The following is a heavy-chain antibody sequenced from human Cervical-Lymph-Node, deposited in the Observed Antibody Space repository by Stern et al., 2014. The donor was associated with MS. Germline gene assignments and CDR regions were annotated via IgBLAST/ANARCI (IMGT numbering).Heavy chain of an antibody. J-gene: IGHJ1*01. V-gene: IGHV4-39*01. CDR2: IYYSGST. D-gene: IGHD6-13*01. CDR3: ARHRAYSSSWYSHHEYFQH. CDR1: GGSISSSSYY. Sequence: QVQLQESGPGLVKPSETLSLTCTVSGGSISSSSYYWGWIRQPPGKGLEWIGSIYYSGSTYYNPSLKSRVTISVDTSTNQFSLQLSAVTAADTAVYYCARHRAYSSSWYSHHEYFQHWGQGTLVTVSS.